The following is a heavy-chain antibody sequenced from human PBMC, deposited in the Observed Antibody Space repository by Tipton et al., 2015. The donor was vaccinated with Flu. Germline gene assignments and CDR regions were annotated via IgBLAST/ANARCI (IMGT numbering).Heavy chain of an antibody. CDR2: IWSDGGNE. CDR1: GFTFDYYG. D-gene: IGHD3-22*01. CDR3: ARNYVSSGYNYEVGAFDI. J-gene: IGHJ3*02. Sequence: SLRLSCAASGFTFDYYGMHWARQAPGRGLQWVAFIWSDGGNEKYADSVKGRFTISRDNSKNTLYLQMNSLRTDDTAVYYCARNYVSSGYNYEVGAFDIWGLGTTVIVSP. V-gene: IGHV3-33*01.